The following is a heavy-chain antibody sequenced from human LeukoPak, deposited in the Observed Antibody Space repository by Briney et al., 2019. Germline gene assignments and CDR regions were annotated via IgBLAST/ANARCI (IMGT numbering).Heavy chain of an antibody. J-gene: IGHJ4*02. CDR1: GYTITGYY. CDR3: ARDRHWNQGNFDY. CDR2: INPNSGDT. Sequence: GASVKVSCKASGYTITGYYIHWVRQAPGQGLEWMGWINPNSGDTNYAQKFQGRVTMTRDTSINTAFMELSGLRSDDTAVYYCARDRHWNQGNFDYWGQGTLVTVSS. D-gene: IGHD1-1*01. V-gene: IGHV1-2*02.